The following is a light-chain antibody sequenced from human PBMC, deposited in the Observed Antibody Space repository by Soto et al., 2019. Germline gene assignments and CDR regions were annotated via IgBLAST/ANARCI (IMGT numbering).Light chain of an antibody. CDR1: QSVSSSF. CDR2: AAS. J-gene: IGKJ1*01. CDR3: HQRQSWPRT. V-gene: IGKV3-20*01. Sequence: EVVLTQSPGTLSLSPGERATLSCRASQSVSSSFLAWYQQKPGQAPRLLIHAASTGATGIPARFRGSGSGTDFTLTISSLEPEDSAVYFCHQRQSWPRTFGQGT.